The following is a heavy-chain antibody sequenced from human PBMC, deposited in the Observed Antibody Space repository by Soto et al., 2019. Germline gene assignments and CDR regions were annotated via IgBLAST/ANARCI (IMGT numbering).Heavy chain of an antibody. V-gene: IGHV4-30-4*01. D-gene: IGHD3-10*01. CDR2: IYYSGST. J-gene: IGHJ3*02. Sequence: SETLSLTCTVSGGSISSGDYYWSWIRQPPGKGLEWIGYIYYSGSTYYNPSLKSRVTISVDTSKSQFSLKLSSVTAADTAVYYCARGLWFGEFNDAFDIWGQGTMVTVSS. CDR3: ARGLWFGEFNDAFDI. CDR1: GGSISSGDYY.